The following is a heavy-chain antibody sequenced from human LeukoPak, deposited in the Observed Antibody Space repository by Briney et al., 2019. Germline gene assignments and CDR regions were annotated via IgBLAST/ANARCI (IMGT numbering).Heavy chain of an antibody. CDR3: ASSPYYYDSSGYYYHLTGFDY. Sequence: ASVKVSCKASGYTLTGYYMHWVRQAPGQGLEWMGWINPNSGGTNYAQKFQGRVTMTRDTSISTAYMELSRLRSDDTAVYYCASSPYYYDSSGYYYHLTGFDYWGQGTLVTVSS. CDR1: GYTLTGYY. CDR2: INPNSGGT. D-gene: IGHD3-22*01. J-gene: IGHJ4*02. V-gene: IGHV1-2*02.